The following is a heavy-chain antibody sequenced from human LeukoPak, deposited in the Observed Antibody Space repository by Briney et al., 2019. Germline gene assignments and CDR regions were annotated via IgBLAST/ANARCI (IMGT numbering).Heavy chain of an antibody. D-gene: IGHD6-19*01. V-gene: IGHV3-9*01. CDR3: AKDFVAGLTYYFDY. J-gene: IGHJ4*02. CDR1: GFTFDDYA. Sequence: GGSLRLSCAASGFTFDDYAMHWVRQAPGKGLEWVSGISWNSGSIGYADSVKGRFTISRDNAKNSLYLQMNSLRAEDTALYYCAKDFVAGLTYYFDYWGQGTLVTVSS. CDR2: ISWNSGSI.